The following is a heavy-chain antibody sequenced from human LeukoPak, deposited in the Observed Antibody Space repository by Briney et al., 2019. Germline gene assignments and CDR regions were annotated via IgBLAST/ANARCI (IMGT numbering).Heavy chain of an antibody. Sequence: RASVKVSCKASGYTFTSYYMHWVRQAPGQGLEWMGIINPSGGSTSYAQKFQGRVTMTRDMSTSTVYMELSSLRSEDTAVYYCARVLHKRNYDSTTYYGYWGQGTLVTASS. CDR3: ARVLHKRNYDSTTYYGY. V-gene: IGHV1-46*01. CDR1: GYTFTSYY. J-gene: IGHJ4*02. D-gene: IGHD3-22*01. CDR2: INPSGGST.